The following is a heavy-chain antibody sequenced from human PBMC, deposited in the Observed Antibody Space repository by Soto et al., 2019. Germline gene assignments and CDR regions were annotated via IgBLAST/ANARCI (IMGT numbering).Heavy chain of an antibody. V-gene: IGHV3-30-3*01. J-gene: IGHJ5*02. CDR2: ISHDGINK. CDR3: ARDMYSSDYFVKWFEP. Sequence: QVRLVESGGGVVQPGRSLRLSCTASGFSFSSYAMYWFRQPPGKGLERVAVISHDGINKHYADSVKGRVTVSRDNSNHSLDLQLNSLRGEETAMYYCARDMYSSDYFVKWFEPWGQGTLVTVSS. D-gene: IGHD6-19*01. CDR1: GFSFSSYA.